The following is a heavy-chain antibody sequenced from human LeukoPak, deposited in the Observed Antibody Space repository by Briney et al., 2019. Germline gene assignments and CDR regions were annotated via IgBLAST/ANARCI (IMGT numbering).Heavy chain of an antibody. Sequence: GGSLRLSCAASGFTFSSYGMHWVRQAPGKGLEWVAFIRYDGSNKYYADSVKGRFTISRDNSKNTLYLQMNSLRAEDTAVYYCAKDRHSSSPLREDHWGQGTLVTVSS. J-gene: IGHJ4*02. CDR2: IRYDGSNK. CDR1: GFTFSSYG. V-gene: IGHV3-30*02. D-gene: IGHD6-6*01. CDR3: AKDRHSSSPLREDH.